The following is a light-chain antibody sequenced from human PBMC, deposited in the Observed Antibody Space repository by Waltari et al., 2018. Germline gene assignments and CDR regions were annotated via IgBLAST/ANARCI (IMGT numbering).Light chain of an antibody. CDR1: SSDLGSSDN. J-gene: IGLJ3*02. V-gene: IGLV2-14*03. Sequence: SALTQPASVSGSPGQSITIPCTGTSSDLGSSDNLYWYQQHPGKAPKLMIYDVTKRPSGVSNRFSGSKSGNTASLTISGLQAEDEADYYCSSYRGSFTLVFGGGTKVTVL. CDR3: SSYRGSFTLV. CDR2: DVT.